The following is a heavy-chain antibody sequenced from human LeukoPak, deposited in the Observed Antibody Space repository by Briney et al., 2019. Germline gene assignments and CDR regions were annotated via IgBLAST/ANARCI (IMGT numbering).Heavy chain of an antibody. V-gene: IGHV4-4*07. CDR3: ARDRSYSSPDYYMDV. Sequence: SETLSLTCTVSGGSISSYYWSWIRQPAGKGLEWIGRIYTSGSTNYNPSLKSRVTMSVDTSKNQFSLKLSSVTAADTAVYYCARDRSYSSPDYYMDVWGKGTTVTVSS. CDR2: IYTSGST. CDR1: GGSISSYY. J-gene: IGHJ6*03. D-gene: IGHD6-13*01.